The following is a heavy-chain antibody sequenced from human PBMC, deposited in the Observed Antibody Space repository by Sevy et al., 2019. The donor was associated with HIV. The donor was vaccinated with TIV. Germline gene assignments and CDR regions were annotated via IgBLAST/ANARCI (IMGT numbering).Heavy chain of an antibody. Sequence: GGSLRLSCAASGFTFSSYAMHGVRQAPGKGLEWVAVISYDGSNKYYADSVKGRFTISRDNSKNTLYLQMNSLRAEDTAVYYCARARSSSRGYFDYWGQGTLVTVSS. CDR2: ISYDGSNK. V-gene: IGHV3-30-3*01. CDR3: ARARSSSRGYFDY. J-gene: IGHJ4*02. CDR1: GFTFSSYA. D-gene: IGHD6-6*01.